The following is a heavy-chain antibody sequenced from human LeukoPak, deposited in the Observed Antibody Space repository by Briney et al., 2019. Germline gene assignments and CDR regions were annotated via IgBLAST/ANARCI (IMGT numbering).Heavy chain of an antibody. CDR3: ARGPYSSGYFNT. CDR1: GGSISSYH. J-gene: IGHJ4*02. V-gene: IGHV4-59*01. D-gene: IGHD3-22*01. CDR2: IYYSGST. Sequence: PSETLSLTCTVSGGSISSYHWSWIRQPPGTGLEWLGYIYYSGSTNYNPSLKSPVTISVDTSKSQFSLKLNSVTAADTAVYYCARGPYSSGYFNTWGQGILVTVSS.